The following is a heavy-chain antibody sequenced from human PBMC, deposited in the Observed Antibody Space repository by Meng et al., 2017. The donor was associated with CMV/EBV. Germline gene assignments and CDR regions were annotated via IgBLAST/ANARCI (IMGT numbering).Heavy chain of an antibody. J-gene: IGHJ6*02. Sequence: GGSLRLSCAASGFTFSSYSMNWVRQAPGKGLEWVSSIRSSSSYIYYADSVKGRFTISRDNAKNSLYLQMNSLRAEDTAVYYCARDFRHCSSTSCPQGDYYYSMDVWGQGATVTVSS. CDR3: ARDFRHCSSTSCPQGDYYYSMDV. CDR1: GFTFSSYS. V-gene: IGHV3-21*01. CDR2: IRSSSSYI. D-gene: IGHD2-2*01.